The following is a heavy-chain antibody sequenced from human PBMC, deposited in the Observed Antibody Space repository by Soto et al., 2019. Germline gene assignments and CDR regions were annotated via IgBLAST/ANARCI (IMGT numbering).Heavy chain of an antibody. CDR3: ARKSLSNFTWFDP. V-gene: IGHV1-18*04. CDR2: INADYGNT. CDR1: GYTFTNYG. D-gene: IGHD4-4*01. Sequence: QLQLVQSGTELKKPGASVKVSCKASGYTFTNYGITWVRQAPGQGLEWMGWINADYGNTNYEQMFQGRVTVTTDTSTKTAYMELRSLRSDDTAVYYCARKSLSNFTWFDPWGQGKLVTVSS. J-gene: IGHJ5*02.